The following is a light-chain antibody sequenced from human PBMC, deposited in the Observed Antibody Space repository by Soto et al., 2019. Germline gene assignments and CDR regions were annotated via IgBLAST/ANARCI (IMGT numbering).Light chain of an antibody. CDR3: QQYHGFW. Sequence: DNPLTQSPSSLSASVGARVTITCRARHSINDWLAWYQQKPGKAPKLLIYDASSLESGVPSRFSGGGSGTEFSLIISGLQREDFATYYCQQYHGFWFGQGTKVDIK. CDR2: DAS. J-gene: IGKJ1*01. V-gene: IGKV1-5*01. CDR1: HSINDW.